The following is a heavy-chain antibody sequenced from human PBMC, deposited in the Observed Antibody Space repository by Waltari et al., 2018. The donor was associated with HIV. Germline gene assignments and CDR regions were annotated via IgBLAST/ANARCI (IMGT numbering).Heavy chain of an antibody. CDR3: ATTYSGSYFAY. D-gene: IGHD1-26*01. V-gene: IGHV4-4*07. J-gene: IGHJ4*02. Sequence: QVQLQESGPGLVKPPETLSLTCTFSGGAIRSYYWSWIRQPAGKGLEWIGRIYTSGRTNYNPSLKSRVTMSVDTSKNQFSLKLSSVTAADTAVYYCATTYSGSYFAYWGQGTLVTVSS. CDR2: IYTSGRT. CDR1: GGAIRSYY.